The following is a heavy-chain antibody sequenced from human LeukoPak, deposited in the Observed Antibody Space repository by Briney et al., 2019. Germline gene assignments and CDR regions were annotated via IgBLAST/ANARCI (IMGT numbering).Heavy chain of an antibody. CDR2: IIPILGIA. J-gene: IGHJ4*02. Sequence: SVTVSCKASGGTFSSYAISWVRQAPGQGLEWMGRIIPILGIANYAQKFQGRVTITADKSTSTAYMELSRLRSEDTAVYYCARVRVAAAGPFDYWGQGTLVTVSS. V-gene: IGHV1-69*04. CDR3: ARVRVAAAGPFDY. CDR1: GGTFSSYA. D-gene: IGHD6-13*01.